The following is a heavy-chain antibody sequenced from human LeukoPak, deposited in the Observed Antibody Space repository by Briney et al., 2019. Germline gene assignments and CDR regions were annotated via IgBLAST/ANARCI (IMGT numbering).Heavy chain of an antibody. CDR1: GFTVSSYG. CDR3: AKARIAAAGTGAFDV. V-gene: IGHV3-23*01. D-gene: IGHD6-13*01. Sequence: PGGSLRLSCAASGFTVSSYGMTWVRQPPEKGLEWVSAFSATDGSAQYAESVRGRFTISRDNSKNSLYLQMNSLRDEDTAVYFCAKARIAAAGTGAFDVWGQGTMVTVSS. J-gene: IGHJ3*01. CDR2: FSATDGSA.